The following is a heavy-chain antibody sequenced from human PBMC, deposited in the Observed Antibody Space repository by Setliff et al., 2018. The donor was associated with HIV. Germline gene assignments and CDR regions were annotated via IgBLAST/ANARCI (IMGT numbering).Heavy chain of an antibody. D-gene: IGHD6-19*01. CDR1: GGSIGGYY. Sequence: PSETLSLTCTVSGGSIGGYYWSWIRQPPGTGLEWIGYIYSGGITKYNPSLKSRVTISVDTSKNQVSLKLKSVTAADTAVYYCAREVAGTENHWGQGTLVTVSS. V-gene: IGHV4-59*12. CDR3: AREVAGTENH. J-gene: IGHJ5*02. CDR2: IYSGGIT.